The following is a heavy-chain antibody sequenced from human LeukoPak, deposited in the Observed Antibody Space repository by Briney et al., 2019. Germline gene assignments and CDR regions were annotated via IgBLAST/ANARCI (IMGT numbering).Heavy chain of an antibody. CDR3: ASQGGSSSWYYFDY. J-gene: IGHJ4*02. V-gene: IGHV3-30-3*01. Sequence: GGSLRLSCAASGFTFSSYAMHWVRQAPGKGLEWVAVISYDGSNKYYADSVKGRFTISRDNSKNTLYLQMNSLRAEDTAVYYCASQGGSSSWYYFDYWGQGTLVTVSS. CDR1: GFTFSSYA. CDR2: ISYDGSNK. D-gene: IGHD6-13*01.